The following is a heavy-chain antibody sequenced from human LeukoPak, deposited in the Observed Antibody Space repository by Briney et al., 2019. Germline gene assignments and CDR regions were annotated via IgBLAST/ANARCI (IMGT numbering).Heavy chain of an antibody. CDR1: GGSISSGSYY. CDR3: ARMMTFFDP. CDR2: IYTSGST. D-gene: IGHD3-16*01. Sequence: PSETLSLTCTVSGGSISSGSYYWSWIRQPAGKGLEWIGRIYTSGSTNYNPSLKSRVTISVDTSKNQFSLKLSSVTAADTAVYYCARMMTFFDPWGQGPLVTVSS. V-gene: IGHV4-61*02. J-gene: IGHJ5*02.